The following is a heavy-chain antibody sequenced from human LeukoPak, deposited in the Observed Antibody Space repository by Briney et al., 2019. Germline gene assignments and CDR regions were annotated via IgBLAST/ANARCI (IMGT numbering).Heavy chain of an antibody. Sequence: SETLSLTCGVSGDSFSGFYWTWVPQAPREGLEWIGEISYSGTPRYNRGLNKRIPIILDRSKKQVSLNLSPVTAADTAVYYCVRGNVKHYHSVADEYYYYMDFWGKGTAVIVTS. V-gene: IGHV4-34*01. D-gene: IGHD2/OR15-2a*01. CDR1: GDSFSGFY. J-gene: IGHJ6*03. CDR2: ISYSGTP. CDR3: VRGNVKHYHSVADEYYYYMDF.